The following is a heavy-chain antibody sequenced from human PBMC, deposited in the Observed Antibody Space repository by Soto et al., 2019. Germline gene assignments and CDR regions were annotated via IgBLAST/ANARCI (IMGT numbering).Heavy chain of an antibody. CDR1: GFMFGSYT. V-gene: IGHV3-21*01. D-gene: IGHD2-2*01. CDR3: ARGCGSASCYYY. Sequence: LRLSCTASGFMFGSYTMNWVRQAPGKGLEWVSSVSFRGDIYYADSLEGRFTISRDDAKNSLYLQMNSLRAEDTAVYYCARGCGSASCYYYWGQGTLVTVSS. J-gene: IGHJ4*02. CDR2: VSFRGDI.